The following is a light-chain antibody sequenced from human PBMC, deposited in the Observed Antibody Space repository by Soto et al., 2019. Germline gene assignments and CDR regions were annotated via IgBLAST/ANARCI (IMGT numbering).Light chain of an antibody. CDR2: DVS. V-gene: IGLV2-14*01. J-gene: IGLJ1*01. Sequence: QSVLTQPASVSGSPGQSITISCTGTSSDVGAYTYDSWYQQYPGEAPRVIIYDVSHRPAGVSNRFSGSKSCNTASLTISGLQTQDEADYYCSSYTSATTYVFGTGTKVTVL. CDR1: SSDVGAYTY. CDR3: SSYTSATTYV.